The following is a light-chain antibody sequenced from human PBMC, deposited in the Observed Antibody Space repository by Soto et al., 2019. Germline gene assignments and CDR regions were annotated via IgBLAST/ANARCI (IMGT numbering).Light chain of an antibody. Sequence: DIQMTQSPSTLSASVGDRVTITCRASQSISSWLAWYQQKPGKAPKLLIYKASSLESGVPSRFSGSGSVTEFTLTISSLQADDFATYYCQQYNSYSQMYTFGQGTKLEIK. CDR3: QQYNSYSQMYT. CDR2: KAS. J-gene: IGKJ2*01. V-gene: IGKV1-5*03. CDR1: QSISSW.